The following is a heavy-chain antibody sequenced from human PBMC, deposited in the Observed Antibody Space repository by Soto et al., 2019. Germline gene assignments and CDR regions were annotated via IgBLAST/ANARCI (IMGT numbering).Heavy chain of an antibody. CDR1: GFTFSSCA. V-gene: IGHV3-23*01. CDR2: IIDSGGST. D-gene: IGHD3-9*01. J-gene: IGHJ4*02. CDR3: VKEGNDILTGYYDY. Sequence: GGSLRLSCAASGFTFSSCAMGWVRQAPGKGLEWVSDIIDSGGSTYYADSVKGRFTISRDNSKSTLYLQMNSLRAEDTALYYCVKEGNDILTGYYDYWGQGTLVTVSS.